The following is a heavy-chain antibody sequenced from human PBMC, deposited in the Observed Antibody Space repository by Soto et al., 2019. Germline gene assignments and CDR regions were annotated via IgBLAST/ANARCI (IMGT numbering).Heavy chain of an antibody. CDR3: ATLNSFGSDY. Sequence: GGSLILSCAASGFSFSNFWRHWVRQAPGKGLVWVSRIYSDGSGTMYADSVKGRFTISRDNAKSTLYLQMNSLRAEDTAVYYCATLNSFGSDYWGRGTLVTVSS. D-gene: IGHD5-18*01. V-gene: IGHV3-74*03. CDR1: GFSFSNFW. J-gene: IGHJ4*02. CDR2: IYSDGSGT.